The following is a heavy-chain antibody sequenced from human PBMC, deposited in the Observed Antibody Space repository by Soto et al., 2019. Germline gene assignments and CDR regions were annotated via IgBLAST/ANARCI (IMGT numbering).Heavy chain of an antibody. J-gene: IGHJ6*02. CDR2: TKTDGTT. D-gene: IGHD4-17*01. Sequence: EVQLVESGGGSVQPGGSLRLSCAASGFTFSRHWIHWVRQAPGQGLVWVSRTKTDGTTDLADSVRGRFTTSRDNAENTVYLQMNSLRAEDTAVYYCARGDFGDYGDYDYYYYGMDVWGQGTTVTVSS. CDR3: ARGDFGDYGDYDYYYYGMDV. V-gene: IGHV3-74*01. CDR1: GFTFSRHW.